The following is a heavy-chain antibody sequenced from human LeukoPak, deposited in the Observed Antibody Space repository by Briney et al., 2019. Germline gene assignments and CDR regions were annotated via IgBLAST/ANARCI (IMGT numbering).Heavy chain of an antibody. CDR3: VQLVGFSYFDY. CDR2: INLEGSQK. CDR1: GFTFFNYW. D-gene: IGHD6-13*01. V-gene: IGHV3-7*01. J-gene: IGHJ4*02. Sequence: GGSLRLSCAASGFTFFNYWMSWVRQAPGKGLEWVANINLEGSQKYYVDSLKGRFTISRDNANNLLYLQMNSLRAEDTAVYYCVQLVGFSYFDYWGQGTLVTVSS.